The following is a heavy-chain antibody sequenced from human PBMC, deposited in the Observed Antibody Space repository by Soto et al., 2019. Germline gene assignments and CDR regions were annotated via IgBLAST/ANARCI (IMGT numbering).Heavy chain of an antibody. CDR3: ARGLAREPSGIYYYYMDV. CDR1: GGSFNGYY. D-gene: IGHD1-1*01. Sequence: QVRLQQWGAGLLKPSQTLSLSCAVYGGSFNGYYWTWIRQPPGKGLEWIGEINHTGSANYNPSLMRRVTISVDTSKNQFSLQLSSVSAADSGVYHCARGLAREPSGIYYYYMDVWGKGTRVTVSS. J-gene: IGHJ6*03. V-gene: IGHV4-34*01. CDR2: INHTGSA.